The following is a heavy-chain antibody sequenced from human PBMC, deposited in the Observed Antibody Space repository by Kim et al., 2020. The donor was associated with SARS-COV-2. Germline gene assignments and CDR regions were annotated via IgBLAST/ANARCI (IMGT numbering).Heavy chain of an antibody. D-gene: IGHD3-10*01. CDR3: AKTGSGSGISMDV. V-gene: IGHV3-23*01. Sequence: GGSLRLSCAASGFTFSSYAMSWVRQAPGKGLEWVSAISGSGGSTYYADSVKGRFTISRDNSKNTLYLQMNSRRAEDTAVYYCAKTGSGSGISMDVWGQGTTVTVSS. J-gene: IGHJ6*02. CDR1: GFTFSSYA. CDR2: ISGSGGST.